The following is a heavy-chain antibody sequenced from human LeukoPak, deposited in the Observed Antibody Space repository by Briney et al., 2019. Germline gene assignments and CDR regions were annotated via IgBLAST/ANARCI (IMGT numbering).Heavy chain of an antibody. J-gene: IGHJ4*02. V-gene: IGHV4-34*01. CDR3: ARGPRGMAASDY. CDR2: INHSGST. CDR1: GGSFSGYY. Sequence: SETLSLTCAVYGGSFSGYYWSWIRQPPGKGLEWIGEINHSGSTNYNPSLKSRVTISVGTSKSQFSLKLSSVTAADTAVYYCARGPRGMAASDYWGQGTLVTVSS. D-gene: IGHD6-13*01.